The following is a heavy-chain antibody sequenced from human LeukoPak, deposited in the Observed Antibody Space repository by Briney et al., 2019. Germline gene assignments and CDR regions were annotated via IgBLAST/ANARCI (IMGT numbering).Heavy chain of an antibody. D-gene: IGHD4-17*01. V-gene: IGHV1-69*04. J-gene: IGHJ4*02. Sequence: GASVKVSCKASGGTFSSYAISWVRQAPGQGLEWMGRIIPILGIANYAQKFQGRVTITADKSTSTAYMELSSLRVEDTAIYYCASSTVTRYYFDYWGQGTLVTVSS. CDR2: IIPILGIA. CDR1: GGTFSSYA. CDR3: ASSTVTRYYFDY.